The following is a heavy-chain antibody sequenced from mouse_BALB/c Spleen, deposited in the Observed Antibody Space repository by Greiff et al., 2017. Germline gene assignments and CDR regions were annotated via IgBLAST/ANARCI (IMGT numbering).Heavy chain of an antibody. CDR3: ARDGNWAYYAMDY. D-gene: IGHD4-1*01. J-gene: IGHJ4*01. CDR2: ISSGGSYT. V-gene: IGHV5-9-4*01. CDR1: GFTFSSYA. Sequence: DVKLVESGGGLVKPGGSLKLSCAASGFTFSSYAMSWVRQSPEKRLEWVAEISSGGSYTYYPDTVTGRFTISRDNAKNTLYLEMSSLRSEDTAMYYCARDGNWAYYAMDYWGQGTSVTVSS.